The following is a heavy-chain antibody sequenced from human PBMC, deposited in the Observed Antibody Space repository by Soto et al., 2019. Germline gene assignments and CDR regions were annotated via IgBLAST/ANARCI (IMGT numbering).Heavy chain of an antibody. D-gene: IGHD2-15*01. V-gene: IGHV3-48*01. Sequence: GGSLRLSCAASGFTFSSYSMNWVRQAPGKGLEWVSYISSSSSTIYYADSVRGRFTISRDNAKNSLYLQMNSLRAEDTAVYYYASERRGGDGKSCSGMDVWGQGTTVTVSS. CDR3: ASERRGGDGKSCSGMDV. CDR2: ISSSSSTI. J-gene: IGHJ6*02. CDR1: GFTFSSYS.